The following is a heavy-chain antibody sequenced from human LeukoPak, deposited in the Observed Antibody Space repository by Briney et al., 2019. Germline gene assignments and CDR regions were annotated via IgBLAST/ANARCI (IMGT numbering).Heavy chain of an antibody. CDR1: GITFSNYW. Sequence: QTAGPLRLSCESSGITFSNYWVHWGRQAPGKRLVWVSRINSEGSTISYADSVKGRFTLSRDNAKNTLFLQMNSLRAEDTSVYYCARISSDSISYYDHWGQGTLVTVSS. J-gene: IGHJ4*02. D-gene: IGHD3-22*01. CDR3: ARISSDSISYYDH. CDR2: INSEGSTI. V-gene: IGHV3-74*01.